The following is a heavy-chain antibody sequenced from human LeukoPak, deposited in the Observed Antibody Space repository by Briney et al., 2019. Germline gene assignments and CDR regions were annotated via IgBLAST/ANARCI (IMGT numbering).Heavy chain of an antibody. CDR1: GFTFSSYA. CDR2: ISGSGGST. D-gene: IGHD3-22*01. CDR3: AKDGPGTYYYDSSGLT. J-gene: IGHJ5*02. V-gene: IGHV3-23*01. Sequence: PGGSLRLSCATSGFTFSSYALNWVRHAPGQGLEWVSAISGSGGSTYYADSVKGRFTISRDTSKNIVYLQLNSLRAEDTAIYYCAKDGPGTYYYDSSGLTWGQGTLVTVSS.